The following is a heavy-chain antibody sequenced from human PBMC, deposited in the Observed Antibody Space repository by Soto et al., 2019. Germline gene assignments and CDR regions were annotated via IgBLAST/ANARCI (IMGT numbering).Heavy chain of an antibody. D-gene: IGHD4-17*01. V-gene: IGHV4-59*01. CDR3: ARLTTRNQRDAFDI. CDR1: GGSISSYY. Sequence: PSETLSLTCTVSGGSISSYYWSRIRQPPGKGLEWIGYIYYSGSTNYNPSLKSRVTISVDTSKNQFSLKLSSVTAADTSVYYCARLTTRNQRDAFDIWGQGTMVTVSS. J-gene: IGHJ3*02. CDR2: IYYSGST.